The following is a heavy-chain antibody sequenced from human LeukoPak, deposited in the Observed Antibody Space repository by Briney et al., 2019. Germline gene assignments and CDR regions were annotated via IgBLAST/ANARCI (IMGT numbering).Heavy chain of an antibody. CDR1: GGSISSGSYY. J-gene: IGHJ5*02. Sequence: PSETLSLTCTVSGGSISSGSYYWSWIRQPAGKGLEWIGRIYTSGSTNYNPSLKSRVTISVDTSKNQFSLKLSSVTAADTAVYYCARGGIRIWFGESLAWFDPWGQGTLVTVSS. CDR3: ARGGIRIWFGESLAWFDP. CDR2: IYTSGST. V-gene: IGHV4-61*02. D-gene: IGHD3-10*01.